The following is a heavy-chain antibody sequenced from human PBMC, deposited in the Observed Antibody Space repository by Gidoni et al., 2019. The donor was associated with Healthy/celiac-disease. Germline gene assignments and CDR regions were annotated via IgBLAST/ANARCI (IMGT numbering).Heavy chain of an antibody. J-gene: IGHJ6*02. CDR3: ARDRYSSSSGDYYYGMDV. V-gene: IGHV4-30-4*01. CDR1: GGSISSGDYY. CDR2: IYYSGST. Sequence: QVQLQESGPGLVKPSQTLSLTCTVSGGSISSGDYYWSWIRQPPGKGLEWIGYIYYSGSTYYNPSLKSRVTISVDTSKNQFSLKLSSVTAADTAVYYCARDRYSSSSGDYYYGMDVWGQGTTVTVSS. D-gene: IGHD6-6*01.